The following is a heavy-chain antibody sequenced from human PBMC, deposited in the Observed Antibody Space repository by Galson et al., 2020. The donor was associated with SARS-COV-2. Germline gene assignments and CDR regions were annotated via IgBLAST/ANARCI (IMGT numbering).Heavy chain of an antibody. J-gene: IGHJ3*02. CDR2: INPNSGGT. V-gene: IGHV1-2*02. Sequence: ASLKVSCKASGYTFTGYYMHWVRQAPGPGLEWMGWINPNSGGTNYAQKFQGRVTMTRDTSISIAYMELSRLRSDDTAVYYCAKDGTAMVTNGFDIWGQGTMVTVSS. CDR3: AKDGTAMVTNGFDI. CDR1: GYTFTGYY. D-gene: IGHD5-18*01.